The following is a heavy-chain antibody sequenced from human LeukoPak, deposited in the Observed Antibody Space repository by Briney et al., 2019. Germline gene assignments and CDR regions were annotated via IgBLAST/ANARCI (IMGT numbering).Heavy chain of an antibody. Sequence: PGGSLRLSCAASGFTFSSCEMNWARQAPGKGLEWVSSIDSSGGYMFYADSVKGRFIISRDNAKDSLYLQMNSLRAEDTAVYYCAKDNTLSYWGQGTLVTVSS. J-gene: IGHJ4*02. CDR3: AKDNTLSY. CDR1: GFTFSSCE. V-gene: IGHV3-21*06. CDR2: IDSSGGYM.